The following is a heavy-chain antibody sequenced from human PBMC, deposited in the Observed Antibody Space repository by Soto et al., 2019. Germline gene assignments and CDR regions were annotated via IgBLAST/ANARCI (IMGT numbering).Heavy chain of an antibody. V-gene: IGHV1-18*01. CDR3: ARDPFAARPVWFDP. D-gene: IGHD6-6*01. CDR2: ISAYNGNT. Sequence: GASVTVSCTASGYTFTSYGISWVRQAPGQGLEWMGWISAYNGNTNYAQKLQGRVTMTTDTSTSTAYMELRSLRSDDTAVYYCARDPFAARPVWFDPWGQGTLVTVSS. J-gene: IGHJ5*02. CDR1: GYTFTSYG.